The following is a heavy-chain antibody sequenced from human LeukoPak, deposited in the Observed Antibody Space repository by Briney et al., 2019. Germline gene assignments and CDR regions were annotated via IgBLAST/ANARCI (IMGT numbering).Heavy chain of an antibody. Sequence: ASVKVSCKASGYTFTGYYMHWVRQAPGQGLEWMGWINPNSGGTNYAQKFQGRVTMTRDTSISTAYMELSRLRSDDTAVYYCARDLGSYDSSGYYSSFDYWVQGTLVTVSS. CDR3: ARDLGSYDSSGYYSSFDY. CDR1: GYTFTGYY. J-gene: IGHJ4*02. V-gene: IGHV1-2*02. D-gene: IGHD3-22*01. CDR2: INPNSGGT.